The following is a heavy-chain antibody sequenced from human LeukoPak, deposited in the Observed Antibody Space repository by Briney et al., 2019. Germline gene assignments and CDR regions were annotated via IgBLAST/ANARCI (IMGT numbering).Heavy chain of an antibody. CDR2: INHNGNVN. V-gene: IGHV3-7*03. CDR1: GFTFSSYW. D-gene: IGHD1-26*01. J-gene: IGHJ3*02. Sequence: GGSLRLSCAASGFTFSSYWMNWARQAPGKGLEWVASINHNGNVNYYVDSVKGRFTISRDNAKNSLYLEMNSLRAEDTALYYCAKDQSYHDAFDIWGQGTMVTASS. CDR3: AKDQSYHDAFDI.